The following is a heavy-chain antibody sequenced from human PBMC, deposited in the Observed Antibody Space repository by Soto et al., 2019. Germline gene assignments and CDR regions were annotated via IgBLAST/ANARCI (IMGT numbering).Heavy chain of an antibody. CDR2: IYYSGST. Sequence: SETLSLTCTVSGGSISSSSYYWGWIRQPPGKGLEWIGSIYYSGSTYYNPSLKSRVTISVDTSKDQFSLKLSFVTAADTAVYYCARLEDWFDPWGQGTLVTVSS. J-gene: IGHJ5*02. CDR3: ARLEDWFDP. V-gene: IGHV4-39*01. CDR1: GGSISSSSYY.